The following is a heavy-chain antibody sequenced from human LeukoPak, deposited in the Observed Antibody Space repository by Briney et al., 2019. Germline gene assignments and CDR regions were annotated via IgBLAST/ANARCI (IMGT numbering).Heavy chain of an antibody. Sequence: GASVKVSCKASGYTFTGYYIHWVRQAPGQGLEWMGWINPNSGGTNYAQKFQGRVTMTRDTSTSTAYMELSRLRSDDTAVYYCAPEPLVPAPHIWFDPWGQGTLVTVSS. V-gene: IGHV1-2*02. D-gene: IGHD2-2*01. CDR2: INPNSGGT. CDR3: APEPLVPAPHIWFDP. J-gene: IGHJ5*02. CDR1: GYTFTGYY.